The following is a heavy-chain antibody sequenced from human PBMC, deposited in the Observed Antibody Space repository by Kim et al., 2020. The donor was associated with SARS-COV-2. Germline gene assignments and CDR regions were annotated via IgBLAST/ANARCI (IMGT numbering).Heavy chain of an antibody. V-gene: IGHV3-21*01. CDR2: ISSSSSYI. CDR1: GFTFSTYS. CDR3: AIVGGRLLPAAWQDS. J-gene: IGHJ5*01. Sequence: GGSLRLSCAASGFTFSTYSMNWVRQAPGKGLEWVSSISSSSSYIYYADSVKGRFTISRDNAKNSLYLQMNRIRADDTDVSYFAIVGGRLLPAAWQDSWG. D-gene: IGHD2-2*01.